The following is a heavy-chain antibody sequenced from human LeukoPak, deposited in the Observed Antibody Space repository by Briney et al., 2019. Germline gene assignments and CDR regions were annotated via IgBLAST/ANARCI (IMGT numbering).Heavy chain of an antibody. D-gene: IGHD6-13*01. CDR3: ARHTSSWNEGDDY. CDR2: IDPSDSYT. Sequence: PGESLKISCQGSGYSFTSYWISWVRQMPGKGLEWMGRIDPSDSYTNYSPSFQGHVTISADMSISTAYLQWSSLKASDTAMYYCARHTSSWNEGDDYWGQGTLVTVSS. V-gene: IGHV5-10-1*01. J-gene: IGHJ4*02. CDR1: GYSFTSYW.